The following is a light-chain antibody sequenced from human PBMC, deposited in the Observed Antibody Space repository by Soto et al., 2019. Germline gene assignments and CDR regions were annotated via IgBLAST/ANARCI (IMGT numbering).Light chain of an antibody. V-gene: IGLV1-40*01. Sequence: QSVLTQPPSVSGAPGQRVTIPCTGSSSNIGSFYDVHWYQQLPGTVPILLNYGDNNRPSGVPDRFSGSKSGTAASLAITGLQAEDEAYYYCQSYDNSLNHVVFGGGTKLTVL. CDR3: QSYDNSLNHVV. J-gene: IGLJ2*01. CDR2: GDN. CDR1: SSNIGSFYD.